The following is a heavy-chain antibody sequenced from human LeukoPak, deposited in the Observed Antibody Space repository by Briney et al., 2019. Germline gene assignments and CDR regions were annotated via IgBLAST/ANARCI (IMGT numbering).Heavy chain of an antibody. J-gene: IGHJ3*02. CDR3: AKGLRFSYYVSSGYYGAIGRYAFDI. D-gene: IGHD3-22*01. CDR1: GFTFSSYA. CDR2: ITGSGDRT. V-gene: IGHV3-23*01. Sequence: GGCLRLSCAASGFTFSSYAMSCVRQTPGKGLECVSAITGSGDRTYYADSARGRFTISRDNSKNTLYLQVNSLRAEDTAVYYCAKGLRFSYYVSSGYYGAIGRYAFDIWGQGTMVTVSS.